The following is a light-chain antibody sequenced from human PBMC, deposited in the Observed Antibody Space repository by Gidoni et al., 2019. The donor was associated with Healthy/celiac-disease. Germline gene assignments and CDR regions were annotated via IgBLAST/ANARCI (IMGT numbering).Light chain of an antibody. CDR2: GAS. Sequence: EIVMTQSPATLSVSPGERATLSCRASQSVSSNLAWYQQKPGQAPRLLIYGASTRATGIPARLSGSGSGTELTLTISSLQSEEFAVYYCQQYNNWPPLTFGGGTKVEIK. CDR1: QSVSSN. J-gene: IGKJ4*01. CDR3: QQYNNWPPLT. V-gene: IGKV3-15*01.